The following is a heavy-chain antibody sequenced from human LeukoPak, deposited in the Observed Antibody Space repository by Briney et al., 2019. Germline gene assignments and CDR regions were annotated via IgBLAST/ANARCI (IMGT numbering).Heavy chain of an antibody. CDR3: ATSPRVTLYVMGDFAY. CDR2: ISGRSSFI. CDR1: GFTFSDYS. Sequence: PGGSLRLSCAASGFTFSDYSMNWVRQAPGKGLEWVSSISGRSSFIYYADSVKGRFTISRDTSDNTIYLQMNSLRADDTAVYYCATSPRVTLYVMGDFAYWGQGTLVTVSS. V-gene: IGHV3-21*04. D-gene: IGHD3-16*01. J-gene: IGHJ4*02.